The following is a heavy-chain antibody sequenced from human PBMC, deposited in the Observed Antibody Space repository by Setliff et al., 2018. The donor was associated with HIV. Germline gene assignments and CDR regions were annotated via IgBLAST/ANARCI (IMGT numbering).Heavy chain of an antibody. CDR3: ARAPDGSGWAQAGQYYMDV. CDR1: GFTFSSYR. J-gene: IGHJ6*03. D-gene: IGHD6-19*01. Sequence: GGSLRLSCAASGFTFSSYRMHWVRQAPGKGLVWVASISAGSTYIPHADSLKGRFSISRDNTRYILYLEMNSRRPEDTAVYYCARAPDGSGWAQAGQYYMDVWGKGTTVTVSS. CDR2: ISAGSTYI. V-gene: IGHV3-21*01.